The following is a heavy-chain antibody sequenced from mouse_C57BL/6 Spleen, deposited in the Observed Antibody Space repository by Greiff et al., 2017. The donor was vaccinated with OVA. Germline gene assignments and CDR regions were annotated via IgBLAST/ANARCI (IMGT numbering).Heavy chain of an antibody. D-gene: IGHD1-1*01. CDR3: ARHEEDYGSSYVGPFAY. CDR1: GYTFTEYT. J-gene: IGHJ3*01. Sequence: QVELQQSGAELVKPGASVKLSCKASGYTFTEYTIHWVKQRSGQGLEWIGWFYPGSGSIKYNEKFKDKATLTADKSSSTVYMELSRLTSEDSAVYFCARHEEDYGSSYVGPFAYWGQGTLVTVSA. V-gene: IGHV1-62-2*01. CDR2: FYPGSGSI.